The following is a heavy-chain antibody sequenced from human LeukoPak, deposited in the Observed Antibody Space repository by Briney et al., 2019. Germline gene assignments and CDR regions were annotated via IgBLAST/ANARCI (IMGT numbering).Heavy chain of an antibody. D-gene: IGHD3-10*01. CDR3: ASLKEYYYGSGQDY. V-gene: IGHV4-39*02. Sequence: PSETLSLACTVSGGSINSNSYYWGWIRQPPGKGVEWIGSIFYTGHTYYNPSLKSRVTILLDTSKNHFSLKLSSVTAADTAVYYCASLKEYYYGSGQDYWGQGTLVTVSS. CDR1: GGSINSNSYY. CDR2: IFYTGHT. J-gene: IGHJ4*02.